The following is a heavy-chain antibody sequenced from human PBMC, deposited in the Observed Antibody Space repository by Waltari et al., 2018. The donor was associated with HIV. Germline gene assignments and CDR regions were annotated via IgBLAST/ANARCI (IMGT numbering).Heavy chain of an antibody. CDR3: ARDRRIAAAGTDAFDI. V-gene: IGHV1-69*01. D-gene: IGHD6-13*01. CDR2: IIPILGTA. CDR1: GGTLRSYA. J-gene: IGHJ3*02. Sequence: QVQLVQSGAEVKKPGSSVKVSCKASGGTLRSYAISWVRQAPGQGLEWMGGIIPILGTANYAQNFQCRVTITADESTSTAYMELSSLRSEDTAVYYCARDRRIAAAGTDAFDIWGQGTMVTVSS.